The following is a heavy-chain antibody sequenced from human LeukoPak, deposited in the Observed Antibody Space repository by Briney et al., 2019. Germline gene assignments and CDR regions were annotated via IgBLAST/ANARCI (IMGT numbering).Heavy chain of an antibody. CDR3: SRERDFLASDFGQWYY. CDR1: GGTFSSYA. D-gene: IGHD3-10*01. V-gene: IGHV1-69*13. CDR2: VIPIFGTA. Sequence: SVKVSCKAIGGTFSSYAISWVRQAPGQGLEWMGRVIPIFGTANYAQKFQGRVTITADESTSTAYMELSSLRSEDTAVYYCSRERDFLASDFGQWYYWGQGTLVTVAS. J-gene: IGHJ4*02.